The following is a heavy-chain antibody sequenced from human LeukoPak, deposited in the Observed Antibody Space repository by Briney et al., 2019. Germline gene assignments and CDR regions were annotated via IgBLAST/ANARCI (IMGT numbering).Heavy chain of an antibody. Sequence: GESLKISCKGSGYSFTSYWIGWVRQMPGKGLEWMGIIYPGDSDARYSPSFQGQVTISADKSISTAYLQWSSLKASDTAMYYCARGIQLRNNWFDPWGQGTLVTVSS. CDR3: ARGIQLRNNWFDP. D-gene: IGHD5-18*01. V-gene: IGHV5-51*01. CDR2: IYPGDSDA. CDR1: GYSFTSYW. J-gene: IGHJ5*02.